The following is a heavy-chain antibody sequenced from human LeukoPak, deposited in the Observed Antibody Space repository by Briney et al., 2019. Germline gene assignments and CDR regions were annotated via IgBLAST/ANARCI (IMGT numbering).Heavy chain of an antibody. Sequence: GGSLRLSCVASGLNFDDSAMHWVRQAPGKGLEWVSLISADGGSTLSADSVKGRFSISRDNSKNFLYLQMNSLRSEDTAMYYCAKESGKFDYWGQGTLVAVS. V-gene: IGHV3-43*02. CDR1: GLNFDDSA. CDR2: ISADGGST. CDR3: AKESGKFDY. J-gene: IGHJ4*02.